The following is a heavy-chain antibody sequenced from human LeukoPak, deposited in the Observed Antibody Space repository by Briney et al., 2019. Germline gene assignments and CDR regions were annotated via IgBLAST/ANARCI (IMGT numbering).Heavy chain of an antibody. CDR1: GFSLSTSGVG. V-gene: IGHV2-5*02. CDR3: AHRLRMWEGRVTDDAFDI. D-gene: IGHD1-26*01. CDR2: MSWDGDK. Sequence: AGPTQSKPPQPLTLTSTFPGFSLSTSGVGVGWIRQPPGKALEGLALMSWDGDKRYSPSLKSRLTITKDTSKNQVVLTMTNMDPVDTATYYCAHRLRMWEGRVTDDAFDIWGQGTMVTVSS. J-gene: IGHJ3*02.